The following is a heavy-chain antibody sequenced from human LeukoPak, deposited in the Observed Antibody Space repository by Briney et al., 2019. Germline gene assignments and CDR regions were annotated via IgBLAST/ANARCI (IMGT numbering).Heavy chain of an antibody. J-gene: IGHJ4*02. CDR2: ITGSGGNT. D-gene: IGHD3-9*01. CDR1: GFTFSKYA. CDR3: AKWGDYDVLTGYYVSDY. V-gene: IGHV3-23*01. Sequence: GASLRLSCAASGFTFSKYAMSWVRQSPGKGREWVSAITGSGGNTYYTDSVKARFTISRDNSKNTVFLQMNSLRAEDTAVYYCAKWGDYDVLTGYYVSDYWGQGTLVTVSS.